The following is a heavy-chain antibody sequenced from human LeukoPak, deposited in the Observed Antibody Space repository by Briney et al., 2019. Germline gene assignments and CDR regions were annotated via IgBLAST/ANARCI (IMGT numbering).Heavy chain of an antibody. CDR3: GGGGGGNLALRWFDP. V-gene: IGHV1-69*05. J-gene: IGHJ5*02. Sequence: SVEVSCKASGGTFSSYAISWVRQAPGQGLEWMGGIIPIFGTANYAQKFQGRVTITTDESTSTAYMELSSLRSDDTAVYYCGGGGGGNLALRWFDPWGQGTLVTVSS. CDR1: GGTFSSYA. CDR2: IIPIFGTA. D-gene: IGHD1-14*01.